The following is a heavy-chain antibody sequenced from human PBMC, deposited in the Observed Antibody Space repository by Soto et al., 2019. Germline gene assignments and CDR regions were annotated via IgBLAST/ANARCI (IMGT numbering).Heavy chain of an antibody. CDR3: ARDPHDYGGSKGQGTNDY. V-gene: IGHV3-33*01. D-gene: IGHD4-17*01. Sequence: QVQLVESGGGVVQPGRSLRLSCAASGFTFSSYGMHWFRQAPGKGLEWVAVIWYDGSNKYYADSVKGRFTISRDNSKNTLYLQMNSLRAEDTAVYYCARDPHDYGGSKGQGTNDYWGQGTLVTVSS. CDR2: IWYDGSNK. J-gene: IGHJ4*02. CDR1: GFTFSSYG.